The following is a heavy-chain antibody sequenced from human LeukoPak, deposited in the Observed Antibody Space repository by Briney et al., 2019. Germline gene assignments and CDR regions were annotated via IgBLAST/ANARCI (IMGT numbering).Heavy chain of an antibody. V-gene: IGHV4-59*01. CDR1: GGSISSYY. CDR2: IYYSGST. J-gene: IGHJ4*02. CDR3: ARHDYFDY. Sequence: SETLSLTCTVSGGSISSYYWSWIRQPPGKGLEWIGYIYYSGSTNYNPSLKSRVTISVDTSKNQFSLKLSSVTAADTAVYYCARHDYFDYWGQGTLVTVSS.